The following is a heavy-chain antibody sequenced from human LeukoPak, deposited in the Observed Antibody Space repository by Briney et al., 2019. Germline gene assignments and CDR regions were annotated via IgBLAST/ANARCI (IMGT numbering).Heavy chain of an antibody. CDR3: ARGSAATSNYYFDY. V-gene: IGHV1-2*02. Sequence: SVKVSCKASGYTFTGYYMHWVRQAPGQGLEWMGWINPNSGGTNYAQKFQGRVTMTRDTSISTAYMELSRLRSDDTAVYYCARGSAATSNYYFDYWGQGTLVTVSS. J-gene: IGHJ4*02. CDR2: INPNSGGT. CDR1: GYTFTGYY. D-gene: IGHD6-13*01.